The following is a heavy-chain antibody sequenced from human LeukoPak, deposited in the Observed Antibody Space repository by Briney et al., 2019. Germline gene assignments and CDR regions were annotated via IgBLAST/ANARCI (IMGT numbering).Heavy chain of an antibody. J-gene: IGHJ6*02. D-gene: IGHD2/OR15-2a*01. CDR1: GFTFSSYA. Sequence: GGSLRLSCAASGFTFSSYAMSWVRQAPGKGLEWVSAISGSGGSTYYADSVKGRFTISRDNSKNTLYLQMNSLRAEDTAVYYCAKSNRTARALYYYYYYGMDVWGQGTTVTVSS. CDR3: AKSNRTARALYYYYYYGMDV. CDR2: ISGSGGST. V-gene: IGHV3-23*01.